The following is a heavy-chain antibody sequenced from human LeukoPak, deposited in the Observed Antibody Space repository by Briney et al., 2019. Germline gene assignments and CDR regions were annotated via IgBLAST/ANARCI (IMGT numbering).Heavy chain of an antibody. V-gene: IGHV3-21*01. CDR2: ISSSSRYI. J-gene: IGHJ4*02. CDR3: ARDLQGTGSPLDY. D-gene: IGHD1-1*01. CDR1: GFTFSSYS. Sequence: GGSLRLSCAASGFTFSSYSMNWVRQAPGKGLEWVSSISSSSRYIYYADSVKGRFTISRDNAKNSLYLQMNSLRAEDTAVYYCARDLQGTGSPLDYWGQGILVIVSS.